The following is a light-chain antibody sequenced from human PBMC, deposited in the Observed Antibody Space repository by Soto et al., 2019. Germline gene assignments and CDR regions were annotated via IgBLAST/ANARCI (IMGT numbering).Light chain of an antibody. CDR3: QSYDNSLNRVV. CDR2: GDN. Sequence: QAVVTQPPSVSGAPGQRVTIPCTGSSSNIGSFYDVHWYQQLPGTVPKLLIYGDNNRPSGVPDRFSGSKSGTAASLAITGLQAEDEADYYCQSYDNSLNRVVFGGGTKLTVL. V-gene: IGLV1-40*01. CDR1: SSNIGSFYD. J-gene: IGLJ2*01.